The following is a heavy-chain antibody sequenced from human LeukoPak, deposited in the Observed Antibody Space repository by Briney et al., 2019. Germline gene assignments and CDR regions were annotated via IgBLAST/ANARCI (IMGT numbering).Heavy chain of an antibody. D-gene: IGHD4-11*01. J-gene: IGHJ4*02. V-gene: IGHV4-34*01. CDR3: ARERATVTTEYFDY. CDR1: GGSFSGYY. Sequence: SETLSLTCAVYGGSFSGYYWSWIRQPPGKGLEWIGEINHSGSTNYNPSLKSRVTISVDTSKNQFSLKLSSVTAADTAVYYCARERATVTTEYFDYWGQGTLVTVSS. CDR2: INHSGST.